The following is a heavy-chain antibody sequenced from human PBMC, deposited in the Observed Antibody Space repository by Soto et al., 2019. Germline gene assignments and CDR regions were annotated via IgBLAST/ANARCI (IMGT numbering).Heavy chain of an antibody. CDR3: VRVLNFSTGSRSSVYYVAL. CDR2: IKEDGSET. Sequence: EVQLMESGGGLVQPGGSLRLSCAASGFTFRSYRMSWVRQAPGKGLEWAANIKEDGSETNYGGSVKGRITISRDNAQKSVCLQRNSPRVEDTAAYSSVRVLNFSTGSRSSVYYVALWGTGNTVNAPS. CDR1: GFTFRSYR. V-gene: IGHV3-7*01. D-gene: IGHD3-3*01. J-gene: IGHJ6*03.